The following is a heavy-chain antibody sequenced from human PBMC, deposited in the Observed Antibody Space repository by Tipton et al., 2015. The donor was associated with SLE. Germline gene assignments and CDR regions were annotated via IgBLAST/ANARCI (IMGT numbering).Heavy chain of an antibody. CDR2: IYTSGIT. D-gene: IGHD3-10*01. CDR1: GYSISSGSFY. CDR3: ARVKGSGKRNWFDP. V-gene: IGHV4-61*02. Sequence: LRLSCAVSGYSISSGSFYWSWIRQPAGKGLEWIGRIYTSGITNYNPSLKSRVTMSVDTSKNQFSLKLSSVTAADTAVYYCARVKGSGKRNWFDPWGQGTLVTVSS. J-gene: IGHJ5*02.